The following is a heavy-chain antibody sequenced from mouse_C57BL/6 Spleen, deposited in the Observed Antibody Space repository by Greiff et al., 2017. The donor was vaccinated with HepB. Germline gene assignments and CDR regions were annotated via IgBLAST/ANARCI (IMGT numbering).Heavy chain of an antibody. J-gene: IGHJ4*01. CDR1: GYAFSSSW. CDR2: IYPGDGDT. Sequence: VQLQQSGPELVKPGASVKISCKASGYAFSSSWMNWVKQRPGEGLEWIGRIYPGDGDTNYNGKFKGKATLTADKSSSTAYMQLSSLTSEDSAVYFCARDYDYDNYAMDYWGQGTSVTVSS. CDR3: ARDYDYDNYAMDY. V-gene: IGHV1-82*01. D-gene: IGHD2-4*01.